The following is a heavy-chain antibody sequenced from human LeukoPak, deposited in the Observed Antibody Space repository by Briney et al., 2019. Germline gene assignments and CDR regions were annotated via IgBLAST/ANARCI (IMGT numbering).Heavy chain of an antibody. CDR2: INHSGST. CDR3: ARRFSGSIPFDY. V-gene: IGHV4-34*01. J-gene: IGHJ4*02. Sequence: SSETLSLNCAVYGGSFSGYYWSWIRQPPGKGLEWIGEINHSGSTNYNPSLKSRVTISVDTSKNQFSLKLSSVTAADTAVYYCARRFSGSIPFDYWGQGTLVTVSS. D-gene: IGHD1-26*01. CDR1: GGSFSGYY.